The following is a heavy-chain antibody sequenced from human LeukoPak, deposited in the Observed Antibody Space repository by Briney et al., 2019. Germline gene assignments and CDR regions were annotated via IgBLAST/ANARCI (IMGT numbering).Heavy chain of an antibody. V-gene: IGHV3-23*01. CDR2: ISGSGGST. J-gene: IGHJ4*02. Sequence: GGSLRLSCAASGFTFSSYAMGWVRQAPGKGLEWVSSISGSGGSTYYADSVKGRFTISRDNSKNTLYLQMNSLRAEDTAVYYCAKVPPRGVITWYFDYWGQGTLVTVSS. CDR3: AKVPPRGVITWYFDY. D-gene: IGHD3-10*01. CDR1: GFTFSSYA.